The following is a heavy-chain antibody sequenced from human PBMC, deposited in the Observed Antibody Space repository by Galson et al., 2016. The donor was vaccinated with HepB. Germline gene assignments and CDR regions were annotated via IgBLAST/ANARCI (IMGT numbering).Heavy chain of an antibody. Sequence: LRLSCAASGFTFSSYAMSWVRQAPGKGLEWVSAISGSGSSTYYADSVKGRFTISRDNSWNTLYLQMDSLRAEDTALYYCAKDLGSGDIVLMLYGKGSWGQGTLVTVSS. D-gene: IGHD2-8*01. CDR1: GFTFSSYA. CDR3: AKDLGSGDIVLMLYGKGS. CDR2: ISGSGSST. V-gene: IGHV3-23*01. J-gene: IGHJ5*02.